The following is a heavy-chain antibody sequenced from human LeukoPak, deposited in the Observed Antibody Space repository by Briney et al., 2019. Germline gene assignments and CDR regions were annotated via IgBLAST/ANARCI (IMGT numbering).Heavy chain of an antibody. J-gene: IGHJ4*02. CDR1: GGSISSYY. CDR3: ARDTAYCGGDCSGD. CDR2: IYTSGST. V-gene: IGHV4-4*07. Sequence: PSETLSLTCTVTGGSISSYYWSWIRQPAGKGLEWIGRIYTSGSTNYNPSLKSRVTMSVDTSKNQFSLKLSSVTAADTAVYYCARDTAYCGGDCSGDWGQGTLVTVSS. D-gene: IGHD2-21*02.